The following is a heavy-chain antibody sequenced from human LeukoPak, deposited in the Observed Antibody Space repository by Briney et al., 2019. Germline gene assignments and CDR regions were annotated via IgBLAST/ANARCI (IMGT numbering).Heavy chain of an antibody. Sequence: GASVKVSCKASGGTFSSYAVSWVRQAPGQGLEWMGGIIPIFGTANYAQKFQGRVTIPADESTSTAYMELSSLRSEDTAVYYCATLRSYPYWGQGTLVTVSS. V-gene: IGHV1-69*13. CDR3: ATLRSYPY. CDR2: IIPIFGTA. D-gene: IGHD2-21*01. CDR1: GGTFSSYA. J-gene: IGHJ4*02.